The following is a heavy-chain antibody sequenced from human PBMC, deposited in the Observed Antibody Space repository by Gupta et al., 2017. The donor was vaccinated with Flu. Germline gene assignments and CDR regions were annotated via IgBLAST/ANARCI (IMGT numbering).Heavy chain of an antibody. J-gene: IGHJ4*02. Sequence: DVRLVESGGGLVQSGGSLRLSCGTSGLTFSNFEMNWVRQAPGKGLEWVSYISSSGNTIYYADSVKGRFTISRDNAQNSVNLQMNYLREEDTAVYYCATRTDAGAVPFFGYWGQGTLVTVSS. CDR1: GLTFSNFE. V-gene: IGHV3-48*03. D-gene: IGHD1-26*01. CDR2: ISSSGNTI. CDR3: ATRTDAGAVPFFGY.